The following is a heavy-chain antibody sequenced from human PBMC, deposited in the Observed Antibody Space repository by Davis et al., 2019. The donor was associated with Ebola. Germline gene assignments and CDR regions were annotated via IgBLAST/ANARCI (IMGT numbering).Heavy chain of an antibody. D-gene: IGHD6-19*01. Sequence: GGSLRLSCAASGFTFSSYAMSWVRQAPGKGLEWVSAISGSGFSTNYADSEKGRFTISSDNSKNTVFLQMSSLRAEDTAVYYCAKSPSGWYDYWGQGTLVTVSS. CDR2: ISGSGFST. CDR1: GFTFSSYA. CDR3: AKSPSGWYDY. V-gene: IGHV3-23*01. J-gene: IGHJ4*02.